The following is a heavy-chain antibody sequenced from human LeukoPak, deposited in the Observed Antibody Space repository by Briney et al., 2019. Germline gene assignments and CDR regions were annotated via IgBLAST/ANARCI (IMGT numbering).Heavy chain of an antibody. Sequence: GGSLRLSCAASGFTFSSYWMSWVRQAPGKGLEWVANIKQDGSEKYYVDSVKGRFTISRDNAKNSLYLQMNSLRAEDTAVYYCARDLHYYYYYMDVWGKGTTATVSS. CDR3: ARDLHYYYYYMDV. CDR2: IKQDGSEK. CDR1: GFTFSSYW. V-gene: IGHV3-7*01. J-gene: IGHJ6*03.